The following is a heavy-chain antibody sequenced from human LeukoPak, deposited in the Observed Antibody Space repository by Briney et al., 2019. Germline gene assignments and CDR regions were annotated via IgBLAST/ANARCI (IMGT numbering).Heavy chain of an antibody. V-gene: IGHV1-46*01. CDR2: INPSGGIT. CDR3: ARAYYYDSSGPIHYFDY. Sequence: ASVKVSCKASGYTFTTYHMHWLRQSPGQGLEWMGIINPSGGITSYAQKFQGRVTMTRDTSTSTVNMELSSLRSEDTAVYYCARAYYYDSSGPIHYFDYWGQGTLVIVSS. J-gene: IGHJ4*02. CDR1: GYTFTTYH. D-gene: IGHD3-22*01.